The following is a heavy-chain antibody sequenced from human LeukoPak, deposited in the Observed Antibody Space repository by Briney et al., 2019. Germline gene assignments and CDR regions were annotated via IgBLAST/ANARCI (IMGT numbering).Heavy chain of an antibody. J-gene: IGHJ6*03. Sequence: SETLSLTCTVSGGSISSYYWSWIRQPAGKGLEWIGRIYTSGSTNYNPSLKSRVTMSVDTSKNQFSLKLSSVTAADTAVYYCARVAAAGKNYYYYMDVWGKGTTVTVSS. CDR1: GGSISSYY. CDR2: IYTSGST. D-gene: IGHD6-13*01. V-gene: IGHV4-4*07. CDR3: ARVAAAGKNYYYYMDV.